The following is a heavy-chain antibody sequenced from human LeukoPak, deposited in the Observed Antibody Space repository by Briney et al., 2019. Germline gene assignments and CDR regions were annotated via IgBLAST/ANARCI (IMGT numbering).Heavy chain of an antibody. V-gene: IGHV4-30-2*01. CDR1: GGSISSGGYY. D-gene: IGHD3-16*01. CDR2: IYHSGST. Sequence: SETLSLTCTVSGGSISSGGYYWSWIRQPPGKGLEWIGYIYHSGSTYYNPSLKSRVTISVDRSKNQFSLKLSSVTAADTAVYYCARAGGGRPFDYWGQGTLVTVSS. J-gene: IGHJ4*02. CDR3: ARAGGGRPFDY.